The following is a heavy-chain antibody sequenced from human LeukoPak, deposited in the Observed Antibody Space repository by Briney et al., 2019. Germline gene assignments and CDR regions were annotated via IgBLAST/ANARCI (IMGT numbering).Heavy chain of an antibody. CDR1: GYTFTSYG. J-gene: IGHJ3*02. CDR2: ISAYNGNT. V-gene: IGHV1-18*01. Sequence: GASVTVSCKASGYTFTSYGISWVRQAPGQGVEWMGWISAYNGNTNYAQKLQARVTMTTDTSTSTAYMELRSLRSDDTAVYYCARVLGEQQLADAFDIWGQGTMVTVSS. D-gene: IGHD6-13*01. CDR3: ARVLGEQQLADAFDI.